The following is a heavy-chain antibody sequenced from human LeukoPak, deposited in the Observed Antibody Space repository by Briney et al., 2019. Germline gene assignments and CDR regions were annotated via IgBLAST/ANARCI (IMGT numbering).Heavy chain of an antibody. J-gene: IGHJ4*02. D-gene: IGHD6-19*01. CDR3: AKVPGAVAVYPFDY. V-gene: IGHV3-23*01. CDR2: IRGSGGST. Sequence: GGSLTLSSAASALTFSCYALSWVRQAPGKGLGWVSDIRGSGGSTYYAASVKGRFTISRDNSKNTLYLQMNSLRAEDTAVYYCAKVPGAVAVYPFDYWGQGTLVTVSS. CDR1: ALTFSCYA.